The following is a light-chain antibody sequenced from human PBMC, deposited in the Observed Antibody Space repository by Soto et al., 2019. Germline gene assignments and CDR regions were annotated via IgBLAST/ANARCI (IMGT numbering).Light chain of an antibody. CDR1: QIVGNIY. Sequence: DIVLARFRGTLSLPPRQRATLSCQTSQIVGNIYLAWYQQKHGQTPRFLIYAASNRATGIPDRFSVSGSGTDCSITISRLQQEDGSVYDCQQCAGSTITFGQGTRLEIK. CDR3: QQCAGSTIT. CDR2: AAS. V-gene: IGKV3-20*01. J-gene: IGKJ5*01.